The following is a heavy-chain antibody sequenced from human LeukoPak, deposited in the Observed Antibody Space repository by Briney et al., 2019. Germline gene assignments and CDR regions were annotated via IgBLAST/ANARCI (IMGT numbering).Heavy chain of an antibody. CDR3: ARLPPIAGWYYYYMDV. J-gene: IGHJ6*03. CDR1: GGSFSGYY. Sequence: PSETLSLTCAVYGGSFSGYYWSWIRQPPGKGLEWIGEINHSGSTNYNPSLKSRVTISVDTSKNQFSLKLSSVTAADTAVYYCARLPPIAGWYYYYMDVWGKGTTVTVSS. CDR2: INHSGST. V-gene: IGHV4-34*01. D-gene: IGHD6-13*01.